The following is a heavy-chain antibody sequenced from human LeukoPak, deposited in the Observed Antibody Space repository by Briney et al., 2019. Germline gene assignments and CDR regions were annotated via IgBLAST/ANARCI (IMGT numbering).Heavy chain of an antibody. CDR2: ISSSGSTI. Sequence: GGSLRLSCAASGFTFSSYEMNWVRQAPGKGLEWVSYISSSGSTIYYADSVKGRFTISRDNAKKSLYLQMNSLKAEDTAVYYCARDRLYYDISTGYYLWGMDVWGQGTTVTVSS. D-gene: IGHD3-9*01. CDR3: ARDRLYYDISTGYYLWGMDV. CDR1: GFTFSSYE. J-gene: IGHJ6*02. V-gene: IGHV3-48*03.